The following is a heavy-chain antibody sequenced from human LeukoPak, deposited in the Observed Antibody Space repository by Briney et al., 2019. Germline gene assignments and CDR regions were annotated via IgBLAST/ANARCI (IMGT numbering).Heavy chain of an antibody. J-gene: IGHJ6*02. V-gene: IGHV3-9*01. CDR1: GFTFDDYA. CDR2: ISWNSGSI. Sequence: GRSLRLSCAASGFTFDDYAMHWVRQAPGKGLEWVSGISWNSGSIGYADSVKGRFTISRDNAKNSLYLQMNSLRAEDTALYYCAKSRLRYSQLGYYGMDVWGQGTTVTVSS. CDR3: AKSRLRYSQLGYYGMDV. D-gene: IGHD7-27*01.